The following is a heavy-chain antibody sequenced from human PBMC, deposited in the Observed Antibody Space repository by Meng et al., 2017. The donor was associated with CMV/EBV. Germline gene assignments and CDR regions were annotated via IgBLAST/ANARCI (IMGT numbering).Heavy chain of an antibody. CDR3: ARETIFGVVIIWDWFDP. Sequence: SQTLSLTCALSGDSVSSNSAAWNWIRQSPSRGLEWLGRTYYRSKWYNDYAVSVKSRITINPDTSKNQFSLQLNSVTPEDTAVYYCARETIFGVVIIWDWFDPWGQGTLVTVSS. V-gene: IGHV6-1*01. J-gene: IGHJ5*02. CDR2: TYYRSKWYN. CDR1: GDSVSSNSAA. D-gene: IGHD3-3*01.